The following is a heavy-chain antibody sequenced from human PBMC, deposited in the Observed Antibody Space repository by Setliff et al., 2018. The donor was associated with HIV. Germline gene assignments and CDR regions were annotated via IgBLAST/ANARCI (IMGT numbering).Heavy chain of an antibody. J-gene: IGHJ4*02. CDR2: IYYSGTT. V-gene: IGHV4-61*01. CDR1: GDSVSSGSYY. D-gene: IGHD2-15*01. CDR3: ASSPAWRSDSGLHTFDY. Sequence: SETLSLTCTVSGDSVSSGSYYWSWIRQPPGKGLEWIGYIYYSGTTNYNPSLKSRVTISVDTSKNQFSLKLSSVTAADTAVYYCASSPAWRSDSGLHTFDYWGQGTLVTV.